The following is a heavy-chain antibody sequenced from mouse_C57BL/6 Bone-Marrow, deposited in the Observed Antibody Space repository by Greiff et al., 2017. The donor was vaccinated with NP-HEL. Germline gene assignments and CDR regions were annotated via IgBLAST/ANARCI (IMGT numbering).Heavy chain of an antibody. CDR1: GYSITSGYY. J-gene: IGHJ4*01. Sequence: EVQLVESGPGLVKPSQSLSLTCSVTGYSITSGYYWNWIRQFPGNKLEWMGYISYDGSNNYNPSLKNRISITRDTSKNQFFLKLNSVTTEDTATYDCARSGSSVVGYWGQGTSVTVSS. V-gene: IGHV3-6*01. D-gene: IGHD1-1*01. CDR3: ARSGSSVVGY. CDR2: ISYDGSN.